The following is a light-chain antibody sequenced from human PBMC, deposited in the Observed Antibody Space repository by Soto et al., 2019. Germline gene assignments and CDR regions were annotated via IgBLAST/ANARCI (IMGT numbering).Light chain of an antibody. CDR2: EVS. CDR3: TSYTSTSTPYV. Sequence: QSALTQPASVSGSPGQSITISCTGASSDVGGYNYVSWYQHHPGKAPKLMIYEVSNRPSGVSNRFSGSKSANTASLTISGLQAEDEADYYRTSYTSTSTPYVSGAGTKVTVL. CDR1: SSDVGGYNY. J-gene: IGLJ1*01. V-gene: IGLV2-14*01.